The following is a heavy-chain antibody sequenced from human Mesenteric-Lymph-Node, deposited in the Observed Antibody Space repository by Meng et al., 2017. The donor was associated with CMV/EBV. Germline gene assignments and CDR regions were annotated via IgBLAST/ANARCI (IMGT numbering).Heavy chain of an antibody. CDR2: MSGRGGRT. CDR1: VTLRSSG. J-gene: IGHJ1*01. D-gene: IGHD2-2*01. V-gene: IGHV3-23*01. CDR3: AKDPHCSRTRCYDYFQH. Sequence: VTLRSSGMSWVRQAPGKVREGVAGMSGRGGRTYYADAGKGWVTMSRDNSTNTLYLQMSSVRAEDTAVYYCAKDPHCSRTRCYDYFQHWGQGTLVTVSS.